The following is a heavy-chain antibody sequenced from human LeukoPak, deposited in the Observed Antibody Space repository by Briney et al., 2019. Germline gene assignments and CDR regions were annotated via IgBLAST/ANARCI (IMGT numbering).Heavy chain of an antibody. J-gene: IGHJ4*02. V-gene: IGHV3-30-3*01. CDR2: ISYDGSNK. D-gene: IGHD3-10*01. CDR1: GFTFSSFA. Sequence: GGSLRLSCTASGFTFSSFAMHWVRQAPGKGLEWVAVISYDGSNKYFADSVKGRFTISRDNSKNTLSLQMNSLRAEDTAVYYCVRGSKIRGVIPEGEFDYWGQGTLVTVSS. CDR3: VRGSKIRGVIPEGEFDY.